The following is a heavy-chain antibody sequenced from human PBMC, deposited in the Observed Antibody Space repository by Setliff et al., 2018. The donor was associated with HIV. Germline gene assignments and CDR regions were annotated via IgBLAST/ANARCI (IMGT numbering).Heavy chain of an antibody. CDR1: RFTFSSHA. CDR3: AIRSLLGLQL. J-gene: IGHJ1*01. CDR2: ISHDGSSN. V-gene: IGHV3-30-3*01. Sequence: GGSLRLSCAASRFTFSSHAMHWVRQAPGKGLEWVALISHDGSSNYYADSVKGRFTISRDNSKDTVFLQMNRLSFEDTAVYYCAIRSLLGLQLWGQGSLVTVSS.